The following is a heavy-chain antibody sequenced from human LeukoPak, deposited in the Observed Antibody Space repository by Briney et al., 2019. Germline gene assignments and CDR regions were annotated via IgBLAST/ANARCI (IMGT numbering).Heavy chain of an antibody. CDR1: GDSISSGSYY. D-gene: IGHD2-15*01. Sequence: SETLSLTCTVCGDSISSGSYYWSWIRQPAGKGLEWIGRIYTSGSTNYNPSLKSRVTISVDTSKNQFSLKLSSVTAADTAVYYCATQSATYYYYYMDVWGKGTTVTVSS. V-gene: IGHV4-61*02. J-gene: IGHJ6*03. CDR2: IYTSGST. CDR3: ATQSATYYYYYMDV.